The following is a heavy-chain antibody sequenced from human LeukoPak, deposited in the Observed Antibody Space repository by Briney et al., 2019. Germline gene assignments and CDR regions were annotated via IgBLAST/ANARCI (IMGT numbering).Heavy chain of an antibody. Sequence: GGSLRLSCAASGFTFSSYSMNWVRQAPGKGLEWVSAISGSGGNTYYADSVKGRFTISRDNSKNTLYLQMNSLRAEDTAVYYCAKIKNWGPLVYYFDYWGQGTLVTVSS. CDR3: AKIKNWGPLVYYFDY. CDR2: ISGSGGNT. J-gene: IGHJ4*02. CDR1: GFTFSSYS. V-gene: IGHV3-23*01. D-gene: IGHD7-27*01.